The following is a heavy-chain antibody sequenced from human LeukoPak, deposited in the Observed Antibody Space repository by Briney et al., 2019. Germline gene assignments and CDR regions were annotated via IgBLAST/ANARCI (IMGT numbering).Heavy chain of an antibody. CDR1: GGSISSYY. D-gene: IGHD3-22*01. J-gene: IGHJ3*02. V-gene: IGHV4-59*01. CDR2: IYYSGST. Sequence: SETLSLICTVSGGSISSYYWSWIRQPPGKGLECIGYIYYSGSTNYNPSLKSRVTISIDTSKNQFSLKLSSVTAADTAVYYCARRNYDIFAFDIWGQGTMVTVSS. CDR3: ARRNYDIFAFDI.